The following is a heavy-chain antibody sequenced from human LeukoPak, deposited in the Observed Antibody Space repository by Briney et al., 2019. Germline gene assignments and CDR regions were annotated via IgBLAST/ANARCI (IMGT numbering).Heavy chain of an antibody. CDR2: INQDGSEK. CDR3: ARVKDIAAAGTFDY. D-gene: IGHD6-13*01. J-gene: IGHJ4*02. CDR1: GFTFSTYW. Sequence: GGSLRLSCAASGFTFSTYWMGWVRQVPGKGLEWVANINQDGSEKCYVDSVKGRFTISRDNAKNSLYVQMNSLRAEDAALYYCARVKDIAAAGTFDYWGQGTLVTVSS. V-gene: IGHV3-7*01.